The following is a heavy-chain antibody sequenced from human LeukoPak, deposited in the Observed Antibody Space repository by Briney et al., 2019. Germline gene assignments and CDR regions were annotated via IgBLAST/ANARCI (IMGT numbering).Heavy chain of an antibody. CDR1: GFSFSSYC. CDR2: IKQDGSEK. V-gene: IGHV3-7*01. D-gene: IGHD3-3*01. Sequence: GGSLCLTCAASGFSFSSYCMSWVRQAPGKGLEWVANIKQDGSEKYNVYSERGRFTSCRDNAKDSLYLQMNSLRGEVTAVDYCAKSITIFGVVTKGGLFDYWGQGTLVTVSS. CDR3: AKSITIFGVVTKGGLFDY. J-gene: IGHJ4*02.